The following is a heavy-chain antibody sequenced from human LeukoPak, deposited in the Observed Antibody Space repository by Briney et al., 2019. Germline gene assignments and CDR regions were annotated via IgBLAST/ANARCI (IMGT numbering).Heavy chain of an antibody. CDR3: ARVGGNSKVAFDI. J-gene: IGHJ3*02. D-gene: IGHD4-23*01. CDR2: IYYSGST. CDR1: GGSISSSSYY. V-gene: IGHV4-39*07. Sequence: PSETLSLTCTVSGGSISSSSYYWGWIRQPPGKGLEWIGSIYYSGSTYYNPSLKSRVTISVDTSKNQFSLKLSSVTAADTAVYYCARVGGNSKVAFDIWGQGTMVTVSS.